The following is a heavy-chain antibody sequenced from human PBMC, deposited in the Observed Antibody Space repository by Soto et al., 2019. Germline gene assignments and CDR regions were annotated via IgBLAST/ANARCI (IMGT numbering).Heavy chain of an antibody. CDR2: IYYSGST. J-gene: IGHJ6*02. V-gene: IGHV4-31*03. Sequence: SETLSLTCTVSGGSISSGGYYWSWIRQHPGKGLEWIGYIYYSGSTYYNPSLKSRVTISVDTSKNQFSLKLSSVTAADTAVYYCARESSSWFGYYYYYGMDVWGQGTTVTLSS. CDR3: ARESSSWFGYYYYYGMDV. D-gene: IGHD6-13*01. CDR1: GGSISSGGYY.